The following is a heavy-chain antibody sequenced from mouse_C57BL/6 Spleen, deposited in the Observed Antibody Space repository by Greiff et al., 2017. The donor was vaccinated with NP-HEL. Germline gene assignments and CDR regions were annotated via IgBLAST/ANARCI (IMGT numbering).Heavy chain of an antibody. D-gene: IGHD3-2*02. CDR2: IDPSDSYT. CDR1: GYTFTSYW. Sequence: VQLQQPGAELVMPGASVKLSCKASGYTFTSYWMHWVKQRPGQGLEWIGEIDPSDSYTNYNQKFKGKSTLTVDKSSSTAYMQLSSLTSEDSAVYYCATAQATAWFAYWGLGTLVTVSA. J-gene: IGHJ3*01. V-gene: IGHV1-69*01. CDR3: ATAQATAWFAY.